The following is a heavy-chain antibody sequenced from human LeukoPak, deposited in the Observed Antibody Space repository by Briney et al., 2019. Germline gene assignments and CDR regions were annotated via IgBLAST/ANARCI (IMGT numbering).Heavy chain of an antibody. D-gene: IGHD2-2*01. V-gene: IGHV3-7*01. Sequence: GGSLRLSCAASGFTFSSYWMSWVGRAQGKGRNWGPNIKQDGSEKYYVDSVKGRFTISRDNAKNSLYLQMNSLRAEDTAVYYCAQGGVVVPAAMYFQHWGQGTLVTVSS. J-gene: IGHJ1*01. CDR2: IKQDGSEK. CDR3: AQGGVVVPAAMYFQH. CDR1: GFTFSSYW.